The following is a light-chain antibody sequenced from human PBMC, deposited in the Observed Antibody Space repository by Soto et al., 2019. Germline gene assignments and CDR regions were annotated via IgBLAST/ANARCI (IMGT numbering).Light chain of an antibody. Sequence: EIVMTQSPATLSVSPGERATLSCRASQSVSSNLAWYQQKPGQAPRLLIYGASTRASGIPARFSGSRSGTEFTLSLSILQSENFEVYYCQQYNTWPSLTFGGETKVEIK. J-gene: IGKJ4*01. CDR3: QQYNTWPSLT. CDR1: QSVSSN. V-gene: IGKV3-15*01. CDR2: GAS.